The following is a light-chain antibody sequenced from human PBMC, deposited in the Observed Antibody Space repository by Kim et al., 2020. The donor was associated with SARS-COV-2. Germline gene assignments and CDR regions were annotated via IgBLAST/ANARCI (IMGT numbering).Light chain of an antibody. Sequence: GQAVTSSCTGTSSDVSGYNYVSWYQQHPGEAPKLMIYDVSKGPSGVPDRFSGSKSGNTASLTISGLQAEDEADYYCCSYAGSYTVVFGGGTQLTVL. CDR2: DVS. CDR3: CSYAGSYTVV. CDR1: SSDVSGYNY. J-gene: IGLJ2*01. V-gene: IGLV2-11*01.